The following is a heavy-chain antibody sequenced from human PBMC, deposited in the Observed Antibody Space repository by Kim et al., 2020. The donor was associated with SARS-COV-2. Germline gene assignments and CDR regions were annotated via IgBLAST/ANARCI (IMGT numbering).Heavy chain of an antibody. CDR3: ARDASGSYFHFDY. V-gene: IGHV1-46*01. D-gene: IGHD1-26*01. Sequence: QKFQGRITMTRNTTTSAVYMELSRLRYEDTAVYYCARDASGSYFHFDYWGQGTLITVSS. J-gene: IGHJ4*02.